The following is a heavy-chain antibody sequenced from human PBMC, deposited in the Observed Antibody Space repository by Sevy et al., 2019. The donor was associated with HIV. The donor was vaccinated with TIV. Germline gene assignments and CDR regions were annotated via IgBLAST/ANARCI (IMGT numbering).Heavy chain of an antibody. V-gene: IGHV3-74*01. Sequence: GGSLRLSCAASGFTFSSYWMHWVRQAPGKGLMWVSRINGDGSSTRYADSVKGRFTISRDNAKNTLYLQMNSLRAEDTAVYYCARWRAVAGSPHAFDIWGQGTMVTVS. D-gene: IGHD6-19*01. CDR1: GFTFSSYW. CDR2: INGDGSST. CDR3: ARWRAVAGSPHAFDI. J-gene: IGHJ3*02.